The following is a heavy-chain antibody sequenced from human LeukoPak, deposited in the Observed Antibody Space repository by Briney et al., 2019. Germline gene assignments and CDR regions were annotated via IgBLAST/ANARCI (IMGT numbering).Heavy chain of an antibody. Sequence: SETLSLTCTVSGGSISSYYWSWIRQPAGKGLEWIGRIYTSGSTNYNPSLKSRVTMSVDTSKNQFSLKLSSVTAADTAVYYCAGARYCSSTSCYKVYYYMDVWGKGTTVTISS. V-gene: IGHV4-4*07. CDR1: GGSISSYY. D-gene: IGHD2-2*02. CDR3: AGARYCSSTSCYKVYYYMDV. J-gene: IGHJ6*03. CDR2: IYTSGST.